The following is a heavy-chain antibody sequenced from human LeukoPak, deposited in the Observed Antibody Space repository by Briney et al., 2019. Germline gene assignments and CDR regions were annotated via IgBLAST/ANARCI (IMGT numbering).Heavy chain of an antibody. J-gene: IGHJ4*02. V-gene: IGHV4-59*01. Sequence: PSETLSLTCTVSGGSISSYYWSWIRQPPGKGLEWIGYIYYSGSTNYNPSLKSRVTISVDTSKNQFSLKLSSVTAADTAVYYCASFFGRSRMGDYWGQGTLVTVSS. CDR3: ASFFGRSRMGDY. D-gene: IGHD1-14*01. CDR2: IYYSGST. CDR1: GGSISSYY.